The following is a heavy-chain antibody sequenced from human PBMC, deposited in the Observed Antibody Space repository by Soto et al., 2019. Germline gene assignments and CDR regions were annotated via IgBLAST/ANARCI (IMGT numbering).Heavy chain of an antibody. D-gene: IGHD2-2*01. CDR1: GFTFSSYA. Sequence: GGSLRLSCAASGFTFSSYAMHWVRQAPGKGLEWVAVISYVGRIISYAVSLKGRFTISRAISKNTFFLQLSSLRAEDTAEFYCARDRRVVPAATYYYYGMDVWGQGTTVTVPS. CDR2: ISYVGRII. CDR3: ARDRRVVPAATYYYYGMDV. V-gene: IGHV3-30*04. J-gene: IGHJ6*02.